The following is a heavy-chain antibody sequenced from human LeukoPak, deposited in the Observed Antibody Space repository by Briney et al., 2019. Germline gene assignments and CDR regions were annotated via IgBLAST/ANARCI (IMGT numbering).Heavy chain of an antibody. V-gene: IGHV4-59*11. CDR3: ARDLVTVTKGFDI. D-gene: IGHD4-17*01. CDR1: GVSFSSHY. CDR2: ISHIGRT. J-gene: IGHJ3*02. Sequence: PSETLSLTCAVSGVSFSSHYWTWIRQSPGTGLEWIGYISHIGRTNYNPSLKSRVTISIDTSKNQFSLKLRSVTAADTAVYYCARDLVTVTKGFDIWGQGTMVSVSS.